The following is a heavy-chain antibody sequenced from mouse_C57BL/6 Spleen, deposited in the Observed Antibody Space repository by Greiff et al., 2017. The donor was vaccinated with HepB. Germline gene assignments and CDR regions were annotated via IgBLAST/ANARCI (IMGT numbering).Heavy chain of an antibody. Sequence: VHVKQSGPELVKPGASVKISCKASGYSFTDYNMNWVKQSNGKSLEWIGVINPNYGTTSYNQKFKGKATLTVDQSTSTAYMQLNSLTSEDSAVYYCARWLLPTYAMDYWGQGTSVTVSS. J-gene: IGHJ4*01. CDR1: GYSFTDYN. CDR3: ARWLLPTYAMDY. V-gene: IGHV1-39*01. D-gene: IGHD2-3*01. CDR2: INPNYGTT.